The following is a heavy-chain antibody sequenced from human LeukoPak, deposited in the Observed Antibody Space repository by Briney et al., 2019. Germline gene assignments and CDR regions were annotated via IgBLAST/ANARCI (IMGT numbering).Heavy chain of an antibody. CDR2: IIPIFGTV. J-gene: IGHJ4*02. V-gene: IGHV1-69*06. CDR3: ARDPNSSGWPHFDH. D-gene: IGHD6-19*01. CDR1: GGTFSSYA. Sequence: ASVKVSCKASGGTFSSYAISWVRQAPGQGLEWMGGIIPIFGTVNYAQKFQGRVTITADKSTSTAYMELSSLRSEDTAVYYCARDPNSSGWPHFDHWGQGTLVTVSS.